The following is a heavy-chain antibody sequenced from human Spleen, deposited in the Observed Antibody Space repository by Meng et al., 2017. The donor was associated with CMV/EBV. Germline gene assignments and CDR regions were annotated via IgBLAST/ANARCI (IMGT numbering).Heavy chain of an antibody. V-gene: IGHV3-30*18. J-gene: IGHJ4*02. Sequence: LSCAASGFTLSNHAMHWVRQAPGKGLEWVAVISYDGSDKYYADSVKGRFTISRDNSKNTLYLQMNSLRAEDTAVYYCAKDSKPVAAYWGQGTLVTVSS. D-gene: IGHD6-19*01. CDR3: AKDSKPVAAY. CDR1: GFTLSNHA. CDR2: ISYDGSDK.